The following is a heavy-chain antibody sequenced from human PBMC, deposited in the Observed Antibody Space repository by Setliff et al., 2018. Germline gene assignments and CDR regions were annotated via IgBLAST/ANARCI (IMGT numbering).Heavy chain of an antibody. CDR1: GGSISSRSYY. D-gene: IGHD3-3*01. V-gene: IGHV4-61*02. CDR3: ARLSWNGLRYYGLDV. J-gene: IGHJ6*02. Sequence: SETLSLTCTVSGGSISSRSYYWSWIRQPAGKGLEWVGRLHTSGSTNYNPSLKSRATISVDTSKNQLSLKVNSVSVADTAVYYCARLSWNGLRYYGLDVWGQGTTVTVSS. CDR2: LHTSGST.